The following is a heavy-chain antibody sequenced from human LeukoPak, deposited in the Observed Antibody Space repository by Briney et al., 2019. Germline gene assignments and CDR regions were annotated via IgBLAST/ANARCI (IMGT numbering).Heavy chain of an antibody. CDR2: ISSSGSTI. Sequence: GGSLRLSCAASGFTFSSYEMNWVRQAPGKGLEWVSYISSSGSTIYYADSVKGRFTISRDNAKNSLYLQMNSLRAEDTAVYYCARGEESGSTDPFDYWGQGTLVTVSS. D-gene: IGHD2-2*01. V-gene: IGHV3-48*03. CDR3: ARGEESGSTDPFDY. J-gene: IGHJ4*02. CDR1: GFTFSSYE.